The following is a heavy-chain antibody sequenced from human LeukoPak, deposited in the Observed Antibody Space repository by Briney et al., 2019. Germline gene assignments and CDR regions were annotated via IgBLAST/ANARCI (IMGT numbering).Heavy chain of an antibody. CDR2: INHSGST. V-gene: IGHV4-34*01. D-gene: IGHD2-2*01. CDR3: ARRSEGIVVVPAADFFDY. J-gene: IGHJ4*02. Sequence: SETLSLTCAVYGGSFSGYYWSWIRQPPGKGLEWIGEINHSGSTNYNPSLKSRVTISVDTSKNQFSLKLSSVTAADTAVYYCARRSEGIVVVPAADFFDYWGQGTLVTVSS. CDR1: GGSFSGYY.